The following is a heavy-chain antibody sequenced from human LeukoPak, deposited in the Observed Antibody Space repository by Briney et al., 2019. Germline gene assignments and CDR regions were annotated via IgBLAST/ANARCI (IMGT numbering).Heavy chain of an antibody. J-gene: IGHJ4*02. CDR1: GGSISSYY. D-gene: IGHD3-3*01. CDR2: IYTSGST. CDR3: ARDPGDFWSGYYPRPLYYFDY. V-gene: IGHV4-4*07. Sequence: TSETLSLTCTVSGGSISSYYWSWIRQPAGKGLEWIGRIYTSGSTNYNPSLKSRVTMSVDTSKNQFSLKLSSVTAADTAVYYCARDPGDFWSGYYPRPLYYFDYWGQGTLVTVSS.